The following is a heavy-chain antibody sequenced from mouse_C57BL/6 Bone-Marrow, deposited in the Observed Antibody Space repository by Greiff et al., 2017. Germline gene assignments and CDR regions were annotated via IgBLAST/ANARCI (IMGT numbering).Heavy chain of an antibody. J-gene: IGHJ2*01. V-gene: IGHV1-62-3*01. CDR1: GYTFTSYW. CDR3: ARGGWLLPFDY. CDR2: IYPTSGGT. D-gene: IGHD2-3*01. Sequence: QVQLKQPGAELVKPGASVKLSCKASGYTFTSYWMHWVKQRPGRGLEWIGRIYPTSGGTKYNEKFKSKATLTVDKPSSTAYMQLSSLTSEDSAVYYCARGGWLLPFDYWGQGTTLTVSS.